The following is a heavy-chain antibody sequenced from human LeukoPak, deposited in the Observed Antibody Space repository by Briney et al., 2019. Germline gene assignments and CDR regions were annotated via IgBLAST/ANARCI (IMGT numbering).Heavy chain of an antibody. J-gene: IGHJ1*01. D-gene: IGHD1-1*01. V-gene: IGHV1-8*03. Sequence: ASVKVSCKASGYTFTTYDINWVRQATGQGLQWMGWINPNGGNTGYAQKFQGRITITRNTSISTVYMELSSLRSEDTAVYYCARGPPTAQYFQHWGQDTLVTVSS. CDR3: ARGPPTAQYFQH. CDR2: INPNGGNT. CDR1: GYTFTTYD.